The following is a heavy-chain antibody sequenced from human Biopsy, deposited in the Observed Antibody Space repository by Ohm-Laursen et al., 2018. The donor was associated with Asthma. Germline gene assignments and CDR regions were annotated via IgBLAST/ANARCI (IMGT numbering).Heavy chain of an antibody. J-gene: IGHJ4*02. Sequence: SLRLSCTATGFTFDDYAMHWVRQAPGKGLEWVSGVSWNSGSIDYADSVKGRFTISRDCSKNTLYLQMHSLRAEDTAVYYCARGDSSNWSHYYFDYWGQGTLVTVSS. CDR1: GFTFDDYA. CDR2: VSWNSGSI. V-gene: IGHV3-9*01. D-gene: IGHD3-22*01. CDR3: ARGDSSNWSHYYFDY.